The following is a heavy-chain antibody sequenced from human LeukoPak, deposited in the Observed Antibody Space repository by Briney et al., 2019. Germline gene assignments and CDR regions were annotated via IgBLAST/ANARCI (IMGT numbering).Heavy chain of an antibody. V-gene: IGHV4-34*01. J-gene: IGHJ5*02. D-gene: IGHD3-3*01. Sequence: SETLSLTCTVYGGSFSGYYCSWIRHPPGKGLELIGEINHSVSTSYNPSLKSRVTISVDTSKNQFSLKLSSVTADDTAVYYCARAVYDFWSGYSRRINWFDPWGQGTLVTVSS. CDR3: ARAVYDFWSGYSRRINWFDP. CDR2: INHSVST. CDR1: GGSFSGYY.